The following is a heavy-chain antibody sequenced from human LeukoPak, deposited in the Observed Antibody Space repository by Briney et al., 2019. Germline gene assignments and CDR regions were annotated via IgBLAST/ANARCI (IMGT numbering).Heavy chain of an antibody. CDR1: GYTFNSYG. J-gene: IGHJ6*03. D-gene: IGHD6-6*01. Sequence: ASVKVSCKASGYTFNSYGISWVRQAPGQGLEWMGWISAYNGNTNYAQKLQGRVTMTTDTSTSTAYMELRSLRSDDTAVYYCARALGISSSSPYNYYYYMDVWGKGTTVTVSS. CDR3: ARALGISSSSPYNYYYYMDV. V-gene: IGHV1-18*01. CDR2: ISAYNGNT.